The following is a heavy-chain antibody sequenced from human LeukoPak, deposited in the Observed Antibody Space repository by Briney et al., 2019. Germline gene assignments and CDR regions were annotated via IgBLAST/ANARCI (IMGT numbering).Heavy chain of an antibody. CDR2: TYYRSKWSN. Sequence: SQPLSLTFAISGDSVPSNSAAWNWIRQSPSRGLEWLGRTYYRSKWSNDYAVSVKSRITVNPDTSKNQFSLQLNSVTPEDTAVYYCARLYCSSTTCYVDYWGQGTLVTVSS. CDR3: ARLYCSSTTCYVDY. J-gene: IGHJ4*02. CDR1: GDSVPSNSAA. D-gene: IGHD2-2*01. V-gene: IGHV6-1*01.